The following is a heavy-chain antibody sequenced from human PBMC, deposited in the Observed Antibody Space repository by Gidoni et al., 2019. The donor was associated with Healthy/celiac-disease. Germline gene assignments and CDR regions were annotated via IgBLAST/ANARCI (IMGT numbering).Heavy chain of an antibody. CDR3: ARGGYGSPSDYYYYYMDV. CDR2: INPYSGGT. J-gene: IGHJ6*03. CDR1: GYTFNGYE. D-gene: IGHD4-17*01. V-gene: IGHV1-2*04. Sequence: QVQLVQSGAEVKKPGAEVKVACKASGYTFNGYEMHRVRQAPGQGLEWMGWINPYSGGTNYAQKFQGLVTMTRDPSIITAYMELSRLRSDDTAVYYCARGGYGSPSDYYYYYMDVWGKGTTVTVSS.